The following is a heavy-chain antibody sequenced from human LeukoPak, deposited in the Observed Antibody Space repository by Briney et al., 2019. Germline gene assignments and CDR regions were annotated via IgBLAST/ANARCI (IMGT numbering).Heavy chain of an antibody. CDR2: IDPDGSEK. CDR3: ARIYYFGDNNWRYFDN. D-gene: IGHD3-10*01. CDR1: GFTFNSYW. V-gene: IGHV3-7*01. Sequence: TGGSLRLSCAASGFTFNSYWMSWVRQAPGKGLEWVANIDPDGSEKQYGDSVKGRFTTSRDSAKNSLYLQMNSLRAEDTAIYYCARIYYFGDNNWRYFDNWGQGTLVTVSS. J-gene: IGHJ4*02.